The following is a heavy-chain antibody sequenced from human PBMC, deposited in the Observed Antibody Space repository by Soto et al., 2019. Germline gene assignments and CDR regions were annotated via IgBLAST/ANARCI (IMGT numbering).Heavy chain of an antibody. D-gene: IGHD3-10*01. J-gene: IGHJ4*02. CDR3: ARASILLWFGELFKGSPYYFDY. V-gene: IGHV4-34*01. CDR2: INHSGST. Sequence: QVQLQQWGAGPLKPSETLSLTCAVYGGSFSGYYWSWIRQPPGKGLEWIGEINHSGSTNYNPSLKSRVTISVDTSKNKFSLKLSSVPAADPAVYYCARASILLWFGELFKGSPYYFDYWGQGTLVTVSS. CDR1: GGSFSGYY.